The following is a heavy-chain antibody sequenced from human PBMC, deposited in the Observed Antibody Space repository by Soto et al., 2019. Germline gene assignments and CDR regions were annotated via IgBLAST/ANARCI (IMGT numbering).Heavy chain of an antibody. V-gene: IGHV1-2*02. Sequence: QVQLVQSGAEVKKPGASVKVSCKASGYTFTDYYIHGVRQAPGQGPEWMGWINLHSGGTTYAQTSQGRVTLTRDTSIRTAYMDLTRLRSDDTAIYYGVRQQDRGIATGGFDYWGQGTLVTVSS. D-gene: IGHD6-13*01. J-gene: IGHJ4*02. CDR1: GYTFTDYY. CDR3: VRQQDRGIATGGFDY. CDR2: INLHSGGT.